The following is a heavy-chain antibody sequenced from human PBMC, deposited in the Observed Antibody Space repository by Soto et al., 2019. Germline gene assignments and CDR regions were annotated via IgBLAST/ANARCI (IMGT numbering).Heavy chain of an antibody. Sequence: QVQLQESGPGLVKPSETLSLTCTVSGGSISSYYWSWIRQPPGKGLEWIGYIYYSGSTNYNPSLKSRVTTSVDTSKNQFSLKLSSVTAADTAVYYCARDGWAHVATALPYYYGMDVWGQGTTVTVSS. CDR2: IYYSGST. J-gene: IGHJ6*02. CDR3: ARDGWAHVATALPYYYGMDV. CDR1: GGSISSYY. V-gene: IGHV4-59*01. D-gene: IGHD5-18*01.